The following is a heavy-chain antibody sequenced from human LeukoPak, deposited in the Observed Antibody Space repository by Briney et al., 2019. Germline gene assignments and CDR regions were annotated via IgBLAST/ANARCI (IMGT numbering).Heavy chain of an antibody. V-gene: IGHV3-7*01. J-gene: IGHJ6*03. Sequence: GGSLRLSCAASGFTFSSYWMSWVRQAPGKGLEWVANIKQDGSEKYYVDSVKGRFTISRDNAKNSLYLQMNSLRAEDTAVYYCARVYGSGSYRPGGRYYYYYYMDVWGKGTTVTISS. D-gene: IGHD3-10*01. CDR3: ARVYGSGSYRPGGRYYYYYYMDV. CDR1: GFTFSSYW. CDR2: IKQDGSEK.